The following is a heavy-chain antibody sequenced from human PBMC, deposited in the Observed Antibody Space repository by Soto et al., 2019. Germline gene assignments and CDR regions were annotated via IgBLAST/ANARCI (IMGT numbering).Heavy chain of an antibody. J-gene: IGHJ4*02. V-gene: IGHV3-66*01. Sequence: GGSLRLSCAASGFTVSSNYMSWVRQAPGKGLEWVSVIYSGGSTYYADSVKGRFTISRDNSKNTLYLQMNSLRAEDTAVYYCARDWAPRYCSGGSCYSYLGYWGQGTLVTVSS. CDR1: GFTVSSNY. CDR2: IYSGGST. D-gene: IGHD2-15*01. CDR3: ARDWAPRYCSGGSCYSYLGY.